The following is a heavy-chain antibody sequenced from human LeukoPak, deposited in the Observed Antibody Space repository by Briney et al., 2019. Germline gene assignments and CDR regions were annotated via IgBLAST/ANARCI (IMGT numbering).Heavy chain of an antibody. J-gene: IGHJ3*02. D-gene: IGHD4/OR15-4a*01. CDR3: ARDRLANADIHAFDI. Sequence: GASVKVSCKASGYTFTSYYMHWVRQAPGQGLEWMGIINPSGGSTSYAQKFQGRVTMTRDKSTRTVYMELSSLRSEDTAVYYCARDRLANADIHAFDIWGQGTMVTVSS. V-gene: IGHV1-46*01. CDR1: GYTFTSYY. CDR2: INPSGGST.